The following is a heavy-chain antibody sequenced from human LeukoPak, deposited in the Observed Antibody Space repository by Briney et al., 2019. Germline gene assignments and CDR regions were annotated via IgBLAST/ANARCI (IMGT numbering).Heavy chain of an antibody. D-gene: IGHD5-12*01. CDR3: ARDKGGSEDY. J-gene: IGHJ4*02. Sequence: GGSLRLSCATSGFSFGNFWMGWVRQAPGKGLEWVANIKQDGSEKYYVDSVKGRFTISRDNAKNSLWLQMNSLRAEDTAVYYCARDKGGSEDYWGQGTLVTVSS. V-gene: IGHV3-7*01. CDR2: IKQDGSEK. CDR1: GFSFGNFW.